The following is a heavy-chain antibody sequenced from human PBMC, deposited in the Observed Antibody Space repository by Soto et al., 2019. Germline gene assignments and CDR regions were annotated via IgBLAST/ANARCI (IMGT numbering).Heavy chain of an antibody. D-gene: IGHD3-22*01. J-gene: IGHJ6*02. CDR2: ISAYNGNT. V-gene: IGHV1-18*04. CDR3: ARLNYYYDSSTYGMDV. CDR1: GYTFTSYG. Sequence: ASVKVSCKASGYTFTSYGISWVRQAPGQGLEWMGWISAYNGNTNYAQKLQGRVTMTTDTSTSTAYMELRSLRSDDTAVYYCARLNYYYDSSTYGMDVWGQGTTVTSP.